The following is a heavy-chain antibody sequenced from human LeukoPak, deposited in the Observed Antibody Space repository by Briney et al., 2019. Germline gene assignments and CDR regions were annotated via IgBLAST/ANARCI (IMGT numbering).Heavy chain of an antibody. D-gene: IGHD3-10*01. V-gene: IGHV4-59*08. CDR1: GGSISSYY. J-gene: IGHJ4*02. CDR3: ARHPAAGDRDY. Sequence: ETSETLSLTCTVSGGSISSYYWSWIRQPPGKGLEGIGYIYYSGSTNYNPSLKSRVTISVDTSKNPFSLKLSSVPAADTAVYYCARHPAAGDRDYWGQGTLVTVSS. CDR2: IYYSGST.